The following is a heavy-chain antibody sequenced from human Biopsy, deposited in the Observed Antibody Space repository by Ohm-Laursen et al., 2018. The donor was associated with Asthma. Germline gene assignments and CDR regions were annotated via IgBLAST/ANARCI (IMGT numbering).Heavy chain of an antibody. CDR3: AKGRYKWNDGYYGLDV. CDR2: IAYDGSKK. J-gene: IGHJ6*02. CDR1: GFTFSRHA. V-gene: IGHV3-30*18. Sequence: SLRLSCAASGFTFSRHALHWVRQAPGKGLEWVAVIAYDGSKKYYADSVKGRFTISRDNSKNTLYLQMNSLRGEDTAVYYCAKGRYKWNDGYYGLDVWGQGTTVTVSS. D-gene: IGHD1-20*01.